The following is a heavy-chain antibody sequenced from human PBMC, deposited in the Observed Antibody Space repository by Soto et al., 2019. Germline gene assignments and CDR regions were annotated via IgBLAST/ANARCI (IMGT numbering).Heavy chain of an antibody. CDR1: GFTFSSHW. CDR2: INSEGSSR. Sequence: EVQLVESGGGSVQPGGSLRLHCAASGFTFSSHWMYWVRQAPGKGLFWVSRINSEGSSRRYADSVNGRFTVSRDNAKNTVYLQMNSLRAEDTAVYYCAREATYSSGRGMDVWGQGTLVTVSS. J-gene: IGHJ4*02. CDR3: AREATYSSGRGMDV. V-gene: IGHV3-74*01. D-gene: IGHD3-22*01.